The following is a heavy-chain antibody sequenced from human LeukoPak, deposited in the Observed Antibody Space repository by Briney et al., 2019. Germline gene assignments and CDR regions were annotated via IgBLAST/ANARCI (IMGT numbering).Heavy chain of an antibody. V-gene: IGHV4-39*05. CDR1: GGSISSGGYY. Sequence: SSETPSLTCTVSGGSISSGGYYWGWIRQPPGKGLEWIGSIYYSGSTYYNPSLKSRVTISVDTSKNQFSLKLSSVTAADTAVYYCARWLQLMDAFDIWGQGTMVTVSS. CDR2: IYYSGST. D-gene: IGHD5-24*01. CDR3: ARWLQLMDAFDI. J-gene: IGHJ3*02.